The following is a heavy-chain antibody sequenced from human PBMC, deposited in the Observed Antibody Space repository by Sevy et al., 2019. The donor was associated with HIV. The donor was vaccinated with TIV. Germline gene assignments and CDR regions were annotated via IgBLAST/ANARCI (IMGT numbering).Heavy chain of an antibody. CDR3: AKWSMGGARWLQLGAVDI. D-gene: IGHD5-12*01. CDR1: GFTFSSYG. V-gene: IGHV3-30*18. J-gene: IGHJ3*02. Sequence: GGSLRLSCAASGFTFSSYGMHWVRQAPGKGLEWVAVISYDGSNKYYGDSVKGRFTIPRDNSKNTLYLQMNSLRAEDTAVYYCAKWSMGGARWLQLGAVDIWGQGTMVTVSS. CDR2: ISYDGSNK.